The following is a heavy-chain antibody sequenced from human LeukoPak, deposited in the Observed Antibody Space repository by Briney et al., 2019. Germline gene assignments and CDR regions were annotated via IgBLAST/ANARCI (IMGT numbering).Heavy chain of an antibody. V-gene: IGHV3-74*01. CDR1: GFTFSNFW. CDR3: AKDRASGWPNAFDI. J-gene: IGHJ3*02. CDR2: INGDGRSI. D-gene: IGHD6-19*01. Sequence: GGSLRLSCAASGFTFSNFWMHWVRQAPGKGLVWVSRINGDGRSISYADSVKGRFTISRDNAKNTLYLQMNSLRAEDTAVYYCAKDRASGWPNAFDIWGQGTMVTVSS.